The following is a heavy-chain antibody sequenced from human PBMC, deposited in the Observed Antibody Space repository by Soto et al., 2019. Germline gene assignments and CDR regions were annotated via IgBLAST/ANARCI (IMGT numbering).Heavy chain of an antibody. CDR1: GGSISSYY. J-gene: IGHJ6*02. Sequence: PSETLSLTCTVSGGSISSYYWSWIRQPPGKGLEWIGYIYYSGITNYNPSLKSRVTISVDTSKNQFSLKLSPVTAADTAVYYCARYKSNYYYGMDVWGQGTPVTVSS. CDR3: ARYKSNYYYGMDV. V-gene: IGHV4-59*01. D-gene: IGHD1-20*01. CDR2: IYYSGIT.